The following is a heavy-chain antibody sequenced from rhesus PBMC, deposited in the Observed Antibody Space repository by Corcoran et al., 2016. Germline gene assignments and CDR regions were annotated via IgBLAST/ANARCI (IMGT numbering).Heavy chain of an antibody. CDR3: ERAMSLIAAGDY. CDR1: GFSISTSGIG. Sequence: QVTLKESGPALVKPTQTLTLTCTFSGFSISTSGIGVGWIRQPPGKALEWLALIYWDDDKYYSTSMKRRLTISKDTSKNQFVLTMTNMDPVDTATYYCERAMSLIAAGDYWGQGVLVTVSS. J-gene: IGHJ4*01. CDR2: IYWDDDK. D-gene: IGHD6-13*01. V-gene: IGHV2-174*01.